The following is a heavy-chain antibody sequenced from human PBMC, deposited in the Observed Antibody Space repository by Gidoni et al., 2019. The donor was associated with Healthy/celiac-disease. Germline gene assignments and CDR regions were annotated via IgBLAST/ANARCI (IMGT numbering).Heavy chain of an antibody. CDR1: GFPLSSYA. Sequence: EVQLLESGGGLVQPGGSIRLSCAASGFPLSSYAMRLVRQAPGKGLEWVSAISGSGGSTYYADSVKGRCTISRDNSKNTQYLQMNSRRAEDTAVEYCAKSFQWELLYLDYWGQGTLVTVSS. D-gene: IGHD1-26*01. V-gene: IGHV3-23*01. J-gene: IGHJ4*02. CDR3: AKSFQWELLYLDY. CDR2: ISGSGGST.